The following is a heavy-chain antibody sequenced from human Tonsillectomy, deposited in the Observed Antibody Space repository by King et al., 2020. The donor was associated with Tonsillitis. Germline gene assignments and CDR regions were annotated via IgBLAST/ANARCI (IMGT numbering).Heavy chain of an antibody. D-gene: IGHD4-17*01. CDR2: VSYDGSSK. CDR1: GFTFSNYG. Sequence: HVQLVESGGGVVQPGRSLRLSCAASGFTFSNYGMHWVRQAPGKGLEWVAGVSYDGSSKYYADSVKGRFTISRDNSENTMYVQLNSLRVDDTAVYYCAKDIPYGDSTGLGYWYFDLWGRGTLVTVSS. J-gene: IGHJ2*01. V-gene: IGHV3-30*18. CDR3: AKDIPYGDSTGLGYWYFDL.